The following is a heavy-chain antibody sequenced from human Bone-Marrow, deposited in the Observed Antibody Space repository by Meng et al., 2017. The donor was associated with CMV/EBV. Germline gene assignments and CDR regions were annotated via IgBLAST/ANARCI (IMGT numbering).Heavy chain of an antibody. V-gene: IGHV3-30-3*01. J-gene: IGHJ4*02. CDR2: ISYDGDHK. D-gene: IGHD6-6*01. Sequence: GGPLRLSCAASGFTFSSYAMYWVRQAPGKGLEWLTFISYDGDHKYYADSVKGRFTISRDNSKNTLYLQVNSLRAEDTAVYYCAKGDQQVAARYFDYWGQGTLVTVSS. CDR1: GFTFSSYA. CDR3: AKGDQQVAARYFDY.